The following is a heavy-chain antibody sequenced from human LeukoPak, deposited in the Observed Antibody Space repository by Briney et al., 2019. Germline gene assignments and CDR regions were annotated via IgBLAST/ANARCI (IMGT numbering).Heavy chain of an antibody. V-gene: IGHV1-69*13. J-gene: IGHJ6*02. Sequence: SVTVSCTAPGGTFSSYAISWVRQAPGQGLEWMGGIIPIFGTANYAQKFQGRVTITADESTSTAYMELSSLRSEDTAVYYCALPCSGGSCYSLLRYYYYGMDVWGQGTTVTVSS. CDR3: ALPCSGGSCYSLLRYYYYGMDV. CDR1: GGTFSSYA. CDR2: IIPIFGTA. D-gene: IGHD2-15*01.